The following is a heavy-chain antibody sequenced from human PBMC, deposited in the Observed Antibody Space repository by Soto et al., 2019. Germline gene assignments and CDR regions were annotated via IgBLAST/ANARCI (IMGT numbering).Heavy chain of an antibody. CDR1: GFTFSSYA. CDR2: ISGSGGST. J-gene: IGHJ5*02. V-gene: IGHV3-23*01. Sequence: EVQLLESGGGLVQPGGSLRLSCAASGFTFSSYAMSWGRQAPGKGLEWVSAISGSGGSTYYADSVKGRFTISRDNYKNTMYLQMNSLRAEDTAVYYCAKDQEGYYYGSGSYSWGQGTLVTVYS. D-gene: IGHD3-10*01. CDR3: AKDQEGYYYGSGSYS.